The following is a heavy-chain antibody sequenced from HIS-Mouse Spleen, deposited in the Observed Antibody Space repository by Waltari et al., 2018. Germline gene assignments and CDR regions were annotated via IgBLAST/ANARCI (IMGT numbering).Heavy chain of an antibody. CDR3: ATAAYGSGSPPYYYYGMDV. V-gene: IGHV1-8*01. CDR2: MNPNSGNT. CDR1: GYTFTSYD. J-gene: IGHJ6*02. D-gene: IGHD3-10*01. Sequence: QVQLVQSGAEVKKPGASVKVSCKASGYTFTSYDINWVRQATGQGLEWMGWMNPNSGNTGYAPKFQGRVTMTRTTSISTAYMELSSLRSEDTAVYYCATAAYGSGSPPYYYYGMDVWGQGTTVTVSS.